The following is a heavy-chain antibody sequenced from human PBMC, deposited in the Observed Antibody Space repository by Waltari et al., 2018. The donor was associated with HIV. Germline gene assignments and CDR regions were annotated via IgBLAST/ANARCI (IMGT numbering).Heavy chain of an antibody. V-gene: IGHV6-1*01. CDR3: ARDSSVKGAFDI. Sequence: VPLQQSGPGLVKPPPPLPPTRALSGDSVPSNIAARNWLRPSPSRGLEWLGRTYYRSKWYNDYAVSVKSRITINPDTSKNQFSLQLNSVTPEDTAVYYCARDSSVKGAFDIWGQGTMVTVSS. D-gene: IGHD3-22*01. CDR1: GDSVPSNIAA. CDR2: TYYRSKWYN. J-gene: IGHJ3*02.